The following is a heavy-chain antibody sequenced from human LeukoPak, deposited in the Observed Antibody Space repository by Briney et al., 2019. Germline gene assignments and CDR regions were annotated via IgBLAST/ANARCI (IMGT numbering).Heavy chain of an antibody. Sequence: GGSLRLSCAASAFRFSDYWMAWVRQAPGKGLEWVANTKHDGSEKYYTDSVKGRFTISRVNAKNSLYLQMNSLRAEDTAVYYCASLHDPSLSFDYWGQGTLVTVSS. CDR2: TKHDGSEK. CDR3: ASLHDPSLSFDY. J-gene: IGHJ4*02. V-gene: IGHV3-7*01. CDR1: AFRFSDYW.